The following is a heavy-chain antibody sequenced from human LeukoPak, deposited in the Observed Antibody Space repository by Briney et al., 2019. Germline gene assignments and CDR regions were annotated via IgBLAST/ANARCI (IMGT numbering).Heavy chain of an antibody. CDR2: IYSSGST. D-gene: IGHD6-13*01. CDR1: GGSFSGYY. Sequence: SETLSLTCAVYGGSFSGYYWSWIRQPPGKGLEWIGSIYSSGSTYYNPSLKSRVTISVDTSKNQFSLKLTSVTAADTAVYYCARVAAAGIDPWGQGTLVTVSS. J-gene: IGHJ5*02. CDR3: ARVAAAGIDP. V-gene: IGHV4-34*01.